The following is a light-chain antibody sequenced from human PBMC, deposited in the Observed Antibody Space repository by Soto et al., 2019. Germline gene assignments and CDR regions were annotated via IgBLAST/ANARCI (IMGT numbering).Light chain of an antibody. Sequence: EIVLTQSPATLSLSPGERATLSCRASQSVSSYLAWYQQKPGQAPRLLIYDASNRATGIPARFSGSGSGTDFPLTISSPGAEDFAVYFCQQRSNWPPWAFGQGTKVEIK. CDR1: QSVSSY. CDR2: DAS. CDR3: QQRSNWPPWA. J-gene: IGKJ1*01. V-gene: IGKV3-11*01.